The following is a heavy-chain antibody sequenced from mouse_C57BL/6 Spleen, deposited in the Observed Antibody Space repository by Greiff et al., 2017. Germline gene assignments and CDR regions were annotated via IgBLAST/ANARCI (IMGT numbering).Heavy chain of an antibody. CDR1: GYTFTSYW. D-gene: IGHD1-1*01. Sequence: VQLQQSGAELAKPGASVKLSCKASGYTFTSYWMHWVNQRPGQGLEWIGYINPSSGYTKYNQKFKDKATLTADKSSSTAYMQLSSLTYEDSAVYYCARPLTTVVDAMDYWGQGTSVTVSS. CDR2: INPSSGYT. J-gene: IGHJ4*01. V-gene: IGHV1-7*01. CDR3: ARPLTTVVDAMDY.